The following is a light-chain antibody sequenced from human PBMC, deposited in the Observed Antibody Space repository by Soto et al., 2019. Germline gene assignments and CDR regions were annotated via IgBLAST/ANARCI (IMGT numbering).Light chain of an antibody. J-gene: IGLJ3*02. Sequence: QSALTQPPSASGSPGQSVTISCTGTSSDVGAYNYVSWYQQYPGKAPKLMIYEASKRPSGVPARFSGSNSGKTASLTVSGLQPEDEADYYCTSYAGSDIWVFGGGTKLTVL. CDR3: TSYAGSDIWV. CDR2: EAS. CDR1: SSDVGAYNY. V-gene: IGLV2-8*01.